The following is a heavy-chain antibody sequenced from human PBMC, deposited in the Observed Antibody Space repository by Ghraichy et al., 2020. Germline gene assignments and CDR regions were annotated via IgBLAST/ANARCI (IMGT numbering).Heavy chain of an antibody. CDR1: GFPFNNYG. D-gene: IGHD1-26*01. J-gene: IGHJ5*02. Sequence: LSLTCAASGFPFNNYGMHWVRQAPGKGVEWVAQIWNDGRNKYYADSVRGRFTISRDNSKNTLYLQMNRLTAEDTAVYYCARLSGTCERGGSWGQGTLVTVSS. CDR2: IWNDGRNK. CDR3: ARLSGTCERGGS. V-gene: IGHV3-33*01.